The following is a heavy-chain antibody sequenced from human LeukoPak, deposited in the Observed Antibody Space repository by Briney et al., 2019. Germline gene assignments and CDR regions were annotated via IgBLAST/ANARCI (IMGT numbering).Heavy chain of an antibody. CDR3: ARCSQNIVVVPAAIANYYYYGMDV. V-gene: IGHV1-18*01. CDR1: GYTFTSYG. D-gene: IGHD2-2*02. Sequence: GASVKLSCKASGYTFTSYGISWVRQAPGQGLEWMGCISAYNGNTNYAQKLQGRVTMTTDTSTSTAYMELRSLRSDDTAVYYCARCSQNIVVVPAAIANYYYYGMDVWGQGTTVTVSS. J-gene: IGHJ6*02. CDR2: ISAYNGNT.